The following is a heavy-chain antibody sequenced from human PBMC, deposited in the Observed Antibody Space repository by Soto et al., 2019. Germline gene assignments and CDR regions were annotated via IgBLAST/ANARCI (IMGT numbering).Heavy chain of an antibody. D-gene: IGHD3-10*01. J-gene: IGHJ4*02. V-gene: IGHV1-69*13. CDR3: ARDGLDMVRGTMGY. CDR1: GGTFSSYA. Sequence: SVKVSCKASGGTFSSYAISWVRQAPGQGLEWMGGIIPIFGTANYAQKFQGRVTITADESTSTAYMELSSLRSEDTAVYYCARDGLDMVRGTMGYWGQGTLVTVSS. CDR2: IIPIFGTA.